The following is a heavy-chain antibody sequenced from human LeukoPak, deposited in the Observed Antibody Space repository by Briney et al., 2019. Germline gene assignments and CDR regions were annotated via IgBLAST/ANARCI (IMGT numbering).Heavy chain of an antibody. Sequence: GSLRLSCLASGFTFSNYEMNWVRQGPGKGLEWVSYISSSGSTKYYADSVKGRFAISRDNAKNSLHLQMNSLRVEDTAVYYCARDPDGMDVWGQGTTVTVSS. V-gene: IGHV3-48*03. CDR1: GFTFSNYE. CDR3: ARDPDGMDV. J-gene: IGHJ6*02. CDR2: ISSSGSTK.